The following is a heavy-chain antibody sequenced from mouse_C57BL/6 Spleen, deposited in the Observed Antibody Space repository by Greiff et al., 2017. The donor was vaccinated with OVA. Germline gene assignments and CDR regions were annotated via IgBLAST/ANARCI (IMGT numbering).Heavy chain of an antibody. Sequence: QVQLQQPGAELVKPGASVKLSCKASGYTFTSYWMHWVKQRPGRGLEWIGRIDPNSGGTKYNEKFKSKATLTADKPSSTAYMQLSSLTSEDPAVYYCARSGDYDYDLAWFAYWGQGTLVTVSA. CDR2: IDPNSGGT. J-gene: IGHJ3*01. V-gene: IGHV1-72*01. CDR1: GYTFTSYW. CDR3: ARSGDYDYDLAWFAY. D-gene: IGHD2-4*01.